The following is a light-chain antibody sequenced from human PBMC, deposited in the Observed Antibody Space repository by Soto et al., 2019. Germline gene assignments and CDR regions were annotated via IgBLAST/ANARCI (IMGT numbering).Light chain of an antibody. V-gene: IGKV1-9*01. CDR1: QGISSY. Sequence: IQLTQSPSSLSASVGDRVTITCRASQGISSYLAWYQQKPGKAPKLLIYAASTLQSGVPSRFSGSGSGTDFTLTIISLQPEDFVNSYCQQLNIYPPSFCPWTKLDIK. CDR2: AAS. CDR3: QQLNIYPPS. J-gene: IGKJ3*01.